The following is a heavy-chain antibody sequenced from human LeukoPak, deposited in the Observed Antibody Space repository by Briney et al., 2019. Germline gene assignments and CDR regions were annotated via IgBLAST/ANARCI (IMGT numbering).Heavy chain of an antibody. CDR3: ARTRGTGIQLWSD. D-gene: IGHD5-18*01. V-gene: IGHV4-61*02. J-gene: IGHJ4*02. CDR2: IYTSGST. CDR1: GGSISSGSYY. Sequence: PSQTLSLTCTVSGGSISSGSYYWSWIRQPAGKGLEWIGRIYTSGSTNYNPSLKSRVTISVDTSKNQFSLKLSSVTAADTAVYYCARTRGTGIQLWSDWGQGTLVTVSS.